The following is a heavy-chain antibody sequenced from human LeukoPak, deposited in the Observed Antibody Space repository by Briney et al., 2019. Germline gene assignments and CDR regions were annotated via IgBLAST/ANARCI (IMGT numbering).Heavy chain of an antibody. Sequence: SETLSLTCSVSGGSIKSYYWSWIRQPPGKGLEWIGYLYYTGSTNYNPSLKSRVTISVDTSKNQFSLKLSSVTAADTAVYYCARTYYDFWSGYSNYFDYWGQGTLVTVSS. CDR2: LYYTGST. CDR1: GGSIKSYY. V-gene: IGHV4-59*12. D-gene: IGHD3-3*01. CDR3: ARTYYDFWSGYSNYFDY. J-gene: IGHJ4*02.